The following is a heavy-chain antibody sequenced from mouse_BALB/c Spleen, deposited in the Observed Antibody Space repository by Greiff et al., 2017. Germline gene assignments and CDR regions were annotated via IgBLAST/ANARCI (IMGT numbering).Heavy chain of an antibody. CDR3: ARDRYEGNYYAMDY. J-gene: IGHJ4*01. D-gene: IGHD2-12*01. CDR2: ISDGGSYT. Sequence: EVMLVESGGGLVKPGGSLKLSCAASGFTFSDYYMYWVRQTPEKRLEWVATISDGGSYTYYPDSVKGRFTISRDNAKNNLYLQMSSLKSEDTAMYYCARDRYEGNYYAMDYWGQGTSVTVSS. CDR1: GFTFSDYY. V-gene: IGHV5-4*02.